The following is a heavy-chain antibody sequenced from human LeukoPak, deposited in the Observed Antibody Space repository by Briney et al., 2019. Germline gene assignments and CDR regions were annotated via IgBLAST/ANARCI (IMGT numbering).Heavy chain of an antibody. Sequence: SETLSLTCTVSGDSINSHHWNWIRQPPGKGLEWIGYMYYSGSTKYNPSLKSRVAISIDTSKNQFSLKLSSVTAADTAVYYRARDTYDYYFDPWGQGTLVTVSS. CDR3: ARDTYDYYFDP. J-gene: IGHJ5*02. V-gene: IGHV4-59*11. CDR1: GDSINSHH. CDR2: MYYSGST. D-gene: IGHD5-12*01.